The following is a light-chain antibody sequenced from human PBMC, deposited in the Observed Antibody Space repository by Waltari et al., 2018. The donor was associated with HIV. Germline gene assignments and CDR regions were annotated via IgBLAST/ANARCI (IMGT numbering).Light chain of an antibody. Sequence: QSVLTQPPSVSGAPGQRVTISCTGNNSNIDYDVHWCQQLPGSAPKLLIFGNTNRPSGIPDRFSGSKSGTSASLAITGLQAEDEADYYCQSYDTRLSVWVFGGGTKLTVL. CDR3: QSYDTRLSVWV. CDR2: GNT. CDR1: NSNIDYD. J-gene: IGLJ3*02. V-gene: IGLV1-40*01.